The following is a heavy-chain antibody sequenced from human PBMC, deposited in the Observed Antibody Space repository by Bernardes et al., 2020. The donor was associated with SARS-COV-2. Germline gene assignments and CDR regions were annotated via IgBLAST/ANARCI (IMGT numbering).Heavy chain of an antibody. J-gene: IGHJ4*02. CDR1: GFTFSSYA. CDR2: ISGSGGST. V-gene: IGHV3-23*01. D-gene: IGHD2-2*01. Sequence: GGSLRLSCAASGFTFSSYAMSWVRQAPGKGLEWVSAISGSGGSTYYADSVKGRFTISRDNSKNTLYLQMNSLRAEDTAVYYCAKSRYQLLSVDSSYYFDYWGQGTLVTVSS. CDR3: AKSRYQLLSVDSSYYFDY.